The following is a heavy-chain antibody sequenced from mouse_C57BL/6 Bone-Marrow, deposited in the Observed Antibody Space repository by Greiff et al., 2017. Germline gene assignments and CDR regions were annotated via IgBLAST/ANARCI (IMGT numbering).Heavy chain of an antibody. Sequence: QVQLQQPGAELVRPGSSVKLSCKASGYTFTSYWMHWVKQRPIQGLEWIGNIDPSDSETNYNQKFKDKATLTVDKSSSTAYMQLSSLTSEDSAVYSCARSRYDYAWFAYWGQGTLVTVSA. CDR1: GYTFTSYW. CDR3: ARSRYDYAWFAY. V-gene: IGHV1-52*01. J-gene: IGHJ3*01. D-gene: IGHD2-4*01. CDR2: IDPSDSET.